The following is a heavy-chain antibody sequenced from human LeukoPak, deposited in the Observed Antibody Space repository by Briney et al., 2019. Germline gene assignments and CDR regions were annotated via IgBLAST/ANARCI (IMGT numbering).Heavy chain of an antibody. Sequence: SETLSLTCTVSGGSINSYYWSWIRQPPGKGLEWIAYIYYSGSTSYNPSLKSRVTISVDTSKNQFSLKPSSVTAADTAVYYCARVEEEMATIYWGQGTLVTVSS. CDR3: ARVEEEMATIY. V-gene: IGHV4-59*01. CDR2: IYYSGST. J-gene: IGHJ4*02. CDR1: GGSINSYY. D-gene: IGHD5-24*01.